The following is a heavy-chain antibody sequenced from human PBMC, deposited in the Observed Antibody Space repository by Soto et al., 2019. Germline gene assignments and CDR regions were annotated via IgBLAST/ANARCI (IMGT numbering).Heavy chain of an antibody. CDR2: IIPIFGTA. Sequence: SVKVSCKASGYTFSSYAISWVRQAPGQGLEWMGGIIPIFGTANYAQKFQGRVTITADESTSTAYMELSSLRSEDTAVYYCARLLTEYSSSSDYWGQGTLVTVSS. V-gene: IGHV1-69*13. J-gene: IGHJ4*02. CDR3: ARLLTEYSSSSDY. CDR1: GYTFSSYA. D-gene: IGHD6-6*01.